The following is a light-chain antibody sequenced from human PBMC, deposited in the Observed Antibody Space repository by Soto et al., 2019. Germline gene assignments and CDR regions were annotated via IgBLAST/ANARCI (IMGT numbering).Light chain of an antibody. V-gene: IGLV1-44*01. Sequence: QSVLTQPPSASGTPGQRVTISCSGRSSNIGSNTVNWYQQLPGTAPKLLIYSNNQRPSGAPDRFSGSKSGTSASLAISGLLSEDEADYYCAAWDDNLNGVLFGGGTKVTVL. J-gene: IGLJ2*01. CDR3: AAWDDNLNGVL. CDR2: SNN. CDR1: SSNIGSNT.